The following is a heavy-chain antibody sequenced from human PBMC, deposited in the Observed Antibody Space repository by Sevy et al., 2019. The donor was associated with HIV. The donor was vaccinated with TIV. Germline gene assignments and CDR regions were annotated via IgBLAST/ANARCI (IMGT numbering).Heavy chain of an antibody. V-gene: IGHV3-7*03. CDR2: IKRDGSEK. J-gene: IGHJ6*02. D-gene: IGHD2-2*01. CDR1: GFTFSNYW. CDR3: ARDCSSTSCLWGLDV. Sequence: GGSLRLSCAASGFTFSNYWMSWVRQAPGKGLEWVANIKRDGSEKYYMASVKGRFTISRDNAKNSLYLQINSLRAKDTAMYYCARDCSSTSCLWGLDVWGQGTTVTVSS.